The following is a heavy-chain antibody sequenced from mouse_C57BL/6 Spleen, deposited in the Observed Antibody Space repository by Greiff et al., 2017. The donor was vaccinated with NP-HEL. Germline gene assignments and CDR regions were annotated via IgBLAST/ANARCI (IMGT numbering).Heavy chain of an antibody. Sequence: QVTLKESGPGILQSSQTLSLTCSFSGFSLSTSGMGVSWIRQPSGKGLEWLAHIYWDDDKRYNPSLKSRLTISKETSRNQVFLKITSVDTADTATYYCARRSSYDYDGDWFAYWGQGTLVTVSA. J-gene: IGHJ3*01. CDR3: ARRSSYDYDGDWFAY. D-gene: IGHD2-4*01. CDR2: IYWDDDK. CDR1: GFSLSTSGMG. V-gene: IGHV8-12*01.